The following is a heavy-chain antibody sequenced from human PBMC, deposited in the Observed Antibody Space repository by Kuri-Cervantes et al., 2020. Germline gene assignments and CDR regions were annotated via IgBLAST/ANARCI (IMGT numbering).Heavy chain of an antibody. J-gene: IGHJ4*02. V-gene: IGHV3-33*08. CDR2: IWFDGTKI. CDR1: GFIFSSFG. D-gene: IGHD5-12*01. Sequence: GGSLRLSCEASGFIFSSFGMHWVRQAPGKGLEWVSIIWFDGTKIYYAGSVKGRFTISRDDSKSTLYLQMNSLRVEDTAVYYCARARFSGYEYFENWGQGTLVTVSS. CDR3: ARARFSGYEYFEN.